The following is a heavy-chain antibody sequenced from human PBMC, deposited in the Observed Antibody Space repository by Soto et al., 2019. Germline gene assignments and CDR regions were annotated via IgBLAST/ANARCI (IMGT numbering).Heavy chain of an antibody. CDR2: IYYTGTT. CDR1: GTSIRGYY. J-gene: IGHJ4*02. CDR3: ARDVSSFGYNHFDS. D-gene: IGHD3-16*01. Sequence: PSETLSLTGSVSGTSIRGYYWTWVRQPPGKGLEWIGYIYYTGTTKYNPSLKSRVTISVETSKNQFSLRLNSVTAADTAVYYCARDVSSFGYNHFDSCGQGALVTVSS. V-gene: IGHV4-59*01.